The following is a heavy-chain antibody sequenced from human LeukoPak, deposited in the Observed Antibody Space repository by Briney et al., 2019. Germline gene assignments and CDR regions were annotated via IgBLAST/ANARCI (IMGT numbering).Heavy chain of an antibody. CDR1: GFTFSGYG. CDR2: ISYDGINK. J-gene: IGHJ4*02. D-gene: IGHD3-22*01. Sequence: GRSLRLSCTASGFTFSGYGIHWVRQAPGKGLEWVAVISYDGINKYYAESVKGRFTISRDNSKNTLYLQMNSLRAEDTAVYYCAEDNYYDSSGYYYSPVDYWGQGTLVTVSS. CDR3: AEDNYYDSSGYYYSPVDY. V-gene: IGHV3-30*18.